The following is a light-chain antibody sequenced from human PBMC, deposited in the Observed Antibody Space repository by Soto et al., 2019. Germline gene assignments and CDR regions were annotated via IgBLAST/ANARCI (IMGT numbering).Light chain of an antibody. V-gene: IGKV3-20*01. CDR3: QQYGSSLT. Sequence: EIVLPQSTGTLSLSPGERATLSCRASQSASTNLAWYQQKPGQAPRLLIHGTSNRATGVADRFSGTGSGTDFTLTISRLEPEDFAVFYCQQYGSSLTFGGRTKVDIK. CDR1: QSASTN. J-gene: IGKJ4*01. CDR2: GTS.